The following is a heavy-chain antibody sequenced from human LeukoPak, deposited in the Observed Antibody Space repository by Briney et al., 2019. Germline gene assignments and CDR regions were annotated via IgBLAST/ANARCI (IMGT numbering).Heavy chain of an antibody. CDR2: ISGSGGST. J-gene: IGHJ3*02. CDR3: AKVAYYYDSSGYHI. D-gene: IGHD3-22*01. V-gene: IGHV3-23*01. Sequence: GGSLRLSCAASGFTFSSYSMNWVRQAPGKGLEWVSAISGSGGSTYYADSVKGRFTISRDNSKNTLYLQMNSLRAEDTAVYYCAKVAYYYDSSGYHIWGQGTMVTVSS. CDR1: GFTFSSYS.